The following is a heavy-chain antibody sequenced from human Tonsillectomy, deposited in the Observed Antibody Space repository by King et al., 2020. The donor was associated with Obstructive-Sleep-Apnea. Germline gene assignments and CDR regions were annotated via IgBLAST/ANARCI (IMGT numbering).Heavy chain of an antibody. Sequence: VQLQESGPGLVKPSQTLSLTCAVSGGSISSGGYSWSWIRQPPGKGLEWIGYINYSGSTSHNPALKSRVTIAVDTSKNQFSLKLRSVTAADTAVYYCARYDYGDYGRWFDPWGQGTLVTVSS. CDR1: GGSISSGGYS. CDR2: INYSGST. V-gene: IGHV4-30-4*07. D-gene: IGHD4-17*01. CDR3: ARYDYGDYGRWFDP. J-gene: IGHJ5*02.